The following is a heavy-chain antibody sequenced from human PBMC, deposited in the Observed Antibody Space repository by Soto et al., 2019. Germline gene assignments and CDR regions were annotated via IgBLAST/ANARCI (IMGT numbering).Heavy chain of an antibody. CDR1: GYLISSGNY. J-gene: IGHJ3*02. CDR3: ARARWYDAFDI. Sequence: SETLSLTCAVSGYLISSGNYWGWIRQPPGKGLEWIGSVYHGGSSLYNPSLKSRVTISVDVSKNQFSLELRSVTAADKAMYYCARARWYDAFDIWGDGTVVTVSS. CDR2: VYHGGSS. D-gene: IGHD2-15*01. V-gene: IGHV4-38-2*01.